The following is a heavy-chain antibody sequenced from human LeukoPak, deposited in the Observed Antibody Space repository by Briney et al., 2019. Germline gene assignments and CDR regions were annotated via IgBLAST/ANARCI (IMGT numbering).Heavy chain of an antibody. J-gene: IGHJ4*02. CDR1: GFTFSNSA. CDR3: AKELKDGRVVVRIGYFDY. D-gene: IGHD3-22*01. Sequence: PGGSLRLSCAASGFTFSNSAMSWVRQAPGKGLEWVSAISGSGGSTYYADSVKGRFTISRDNSKNTLYLQMNSLRAEDTAVYYCAKELKDGRVVVRIGYFDYWGQGTLVTVSS. V-gene: IGHV3-23*01. CDR2: ISGSGGST.